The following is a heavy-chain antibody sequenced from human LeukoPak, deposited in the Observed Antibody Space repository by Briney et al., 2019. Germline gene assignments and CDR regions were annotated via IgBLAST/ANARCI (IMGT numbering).Heavy chain of an antibody. CDR3: ARLYDLDY. J-gene: IGHJ4*02. CDR1: GASIISSIYR. V-gene: IGHV4-39*01. Sequence: PSETLSLTCTVSGASIISSIYRWGWIRRPPGKGLEWMGSVYYDGSTYYNPSLTSRVSMSVDTSKNQFSLKVRSVAATDTAVYYCARLYDLDYWGQGILVTVSS. CDR2: VYYDGST. D-gene: IGHD2-2*02.